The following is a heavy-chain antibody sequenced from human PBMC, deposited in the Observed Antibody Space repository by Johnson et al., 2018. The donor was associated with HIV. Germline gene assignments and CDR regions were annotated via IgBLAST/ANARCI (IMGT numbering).Heavy chain of an antibody. Sequence: VQLVESGGGVVRPGGSLRLRCEASGLSYGDFDMWWVRQAPGKGLEWVSGISWNSGSLGYADSVKGRFTISRDNAKNSLDLQMNSLRDEDTALYYCARDVIVGGGGGDCYSTHWGQGTMVNVYS. V-gene: IGHV3-20*04. D-gene: IGHD2-21*02. CDR1: GLSYGDFD. CDR3: ARDVIVGGGGGDCYSTH. J-gene: IGHJ3*01. CDR2: ISWNSGSL.